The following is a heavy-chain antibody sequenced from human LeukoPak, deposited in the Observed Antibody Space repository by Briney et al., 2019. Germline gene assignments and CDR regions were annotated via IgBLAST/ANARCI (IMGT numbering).Heavy chain of an antibody. CDR3: ARHRRGDSSTSCQAWGYDFWSGYYSPCYYGMDV. Sequence: PGTSLRLSCAASGFTFSTAGMHWVRQAPGKGLEWVAIIWYDGSNINYRDSVKGRFSISRDNSKNTLYLQMDSLRVEDTAVYHCARHRRGDSSTSCQAWGYDFWSGYYSPCYYGMDVWGQGTTVTVSS. V-gene: IGHV3-33*01. CDR1: GFTFSTAG. J-gene: IGHJ6*02. D-gene: IGHD3-3*01. CDR2: IWYDGSNI.